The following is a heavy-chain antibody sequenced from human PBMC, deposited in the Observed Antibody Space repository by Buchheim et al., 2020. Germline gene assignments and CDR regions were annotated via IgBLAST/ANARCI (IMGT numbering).Heavy chain of an antibody. CDR1: GFTFSSYG. J-gene: IGHJ6*02. D-gene: IGHD6-13*01. CDR2: ISYDGSNK. CDR3: AKDLSPVGYSSSWYLVINYYYYYGMDV. Sequence: QVQLVESGGGVVQPGRSLRLSCAASGFTFSSYGMHWVRQAPGKGLEWVAVISYDGSNKYYADSVKGRFTISRDNSKNTLYLQMNSLRAEDTAVYYCAKDLSPVGYSSSWYLVINYYYYYGMDVWGQGTT. V-gene: IGHV3-30*18.